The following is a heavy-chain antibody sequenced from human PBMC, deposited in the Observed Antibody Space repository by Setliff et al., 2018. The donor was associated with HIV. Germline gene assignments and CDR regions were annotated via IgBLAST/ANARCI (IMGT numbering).Heavy chain of an antibody. CDR2: IYTSGTT. J-gene: IGHJ4*02. Sequence: SETLSLTCTVSGDSISSYYWSWIRQPPGKGLEWIGRIYTSGTTNFNPSLKSRVTIPRDPSKNQFSLNLNSVTAADTAVYYCAREEYSYIDFWGQGTLVTVSS. V-gene: IGHV4-4*08. CDR3: AREEYSYIDF. CDR1: GDSISSYY. D-gene: IGHD3-16*02.